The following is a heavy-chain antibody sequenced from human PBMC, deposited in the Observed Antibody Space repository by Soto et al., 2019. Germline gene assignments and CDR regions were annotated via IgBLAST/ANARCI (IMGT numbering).Heavy chain of an antibody. CDR2: IYHSGST. CDR3: ARVDCSGGSCYVSYGMDV. V-gene: IGHV4-4*02. J-gene: IGHJ6*02. CDR1: GGSISSSNW. D-gene: IGHD2-15*01. Sequence: SETLSLTCAVSGGSISSSNWWSWVRQPPGKGLEWIGEIYHSGSTNYNPSLKSRATISVDKSKNQFSLKLSSVTAADTAVYYCARVDCSGGSCYVSYGMDVWGQGTTVTAP.